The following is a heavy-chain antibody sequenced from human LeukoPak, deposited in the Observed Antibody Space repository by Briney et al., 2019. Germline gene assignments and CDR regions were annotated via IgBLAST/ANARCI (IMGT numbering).Heavy chain of an antibody. V-gene: IGHV7-4-1*02. J-gene: IGHJ3*02. CDR3: ARDPPRSHGAFDI. CDR2: INTNTGNP. CDR1: GYTFTTYP. Sequence: ASVKVSCKTSGYTFTTYPMNWVRQAPGQGLEWMGWINTNTGNPTYAQGFTGRFVFSLDTSVSTANLQITSLKAEDTAVYYCARDPPRSHGAFDIWGQGTMVTVSS. D-gene: IGHD1-26*01.